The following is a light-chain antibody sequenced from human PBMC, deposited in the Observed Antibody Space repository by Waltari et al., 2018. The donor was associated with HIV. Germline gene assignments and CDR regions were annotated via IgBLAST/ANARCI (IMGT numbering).Light chain of an antibody. CDR3: CSYAGSYTLV. V-gene: IGLV2-11*01. J-gene: IGLJ2*01. CDR1: SSDVGVYNS. Sequence: QSALTQPRSVSGSPGQSVTISCTGTSSDVGVYNSASWYQQHPGKAPKLMIYDVSKRPSGVPDRFSGSKSGNTASLTISGLQAEDEADYYCCSYAGSYTLVFGGGTKLTVL. CDR2: DVS.